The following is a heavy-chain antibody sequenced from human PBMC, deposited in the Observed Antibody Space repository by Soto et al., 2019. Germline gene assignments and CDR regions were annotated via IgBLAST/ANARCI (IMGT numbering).Heavy chain of an antibody. CDR1: GFSFTGYY. D-gene: IGHD6-6*01. J-gene: IGHJ5*02. Sequence: AASVKVSCKASGFSFTGYYIHWLRQAPGQGLEWMGWISAHSGGTEYAQKFQGRVTLTRDTSIATAYLTLTSLTSDDTALYYCAKDLTRQLAYWLDPWGQGTQVTVSS. V-gene: IGHV1-2*02. CDR3: AKDLTRQLAYWLDP. CDR2: ISAHSGGT.